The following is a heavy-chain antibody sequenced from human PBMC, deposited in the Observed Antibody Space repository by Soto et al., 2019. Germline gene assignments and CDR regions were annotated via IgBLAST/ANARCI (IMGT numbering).Heavy chain of an antibody. Sequence: VQLLESGGSLVQPGGSLRLSCAASGFTFNSYAMSWVRQVPGKGLEWVSCIGSDGGSIFYADSVKGRFTISRDNSKNTLFLQMKSLRAEDTAVYYWAKGDLAHYFDYWGQGTLVTVSS. J-gene: IGHJ4*02. CDR2: IGSDGGSI. V-gene: IGHV3-23*01. D-gene: IGHD2-21*02. CDR1: GFTFNSYA. CDR3: AKGDLAHYFDY.